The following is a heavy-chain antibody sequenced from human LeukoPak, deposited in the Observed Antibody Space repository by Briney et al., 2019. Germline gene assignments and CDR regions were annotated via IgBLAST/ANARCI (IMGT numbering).Heavy chain of an antibody. D-gene: IGHD3-16*01. J-gene: IGHJ6*02. V-gene: IGHV1-2*04. CDR3: ARGWGAPGKNGRDV. CDR2: INPNSGGT. Sequence: ASVKVSCKASGGTFSSYAISWVRQAPGQGLEWMGWINPNSGGTNYAQKFQGWVTMTRDTSISTAYMELSRLRSDDTAVYYCARGWGAPGKNGRDVGGQGPTVNV. CDR1: GGTFSSYA.